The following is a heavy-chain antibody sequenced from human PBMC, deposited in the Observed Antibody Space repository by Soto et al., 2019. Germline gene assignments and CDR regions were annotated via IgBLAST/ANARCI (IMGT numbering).Heavy chain of an antibody. CDR1: SASISSTNW. Sequence: SETLSLTCAVSSASISSTNWWSWVRQPPEKGLEWIGEIYHTGGTNYNPSLKSRVTISLDKSKNQFSLRLSSVTAADTAVYYCATKRYSSSSPFDSWGQGSLVTVSS. D-gene: IGHD6-6*01. V-gene: IGHV4-4*02. J-gene: IGHJ4*02. CDR2: IYHTGGT. CDR3: ATKRYSSSSPFDS.